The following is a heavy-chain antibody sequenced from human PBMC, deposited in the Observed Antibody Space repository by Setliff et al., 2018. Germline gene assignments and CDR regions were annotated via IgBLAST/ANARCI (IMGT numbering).Heavy chain of an antibody. CDR1: GYRLIEVS. CDR2: FDPEDGET. Sequence: ASVKVSCKVSGYRLIEVSMHWVRQAPGKGLEWMGGFDPEDGETIYAQKFQGRVTMTEDTSTDTAYMELRSLRSDDTAGYYCARVGSSSWLHPDVYYYYGMDVWGQGTTVTVSS. J-gene: IGHJ6*02. CDR3: ARVGSSSWLHPDVYYYYGMDV. D-gene: IGHD6-13*01. V-gene: IGHV1-24*01.